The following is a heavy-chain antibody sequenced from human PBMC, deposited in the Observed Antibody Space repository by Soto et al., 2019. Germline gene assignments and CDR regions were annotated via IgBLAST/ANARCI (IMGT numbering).Heavy chain of an antibody. V-gene: IGHV1-18*01. D-gene: IGHD5-12*01. CDR2: ISAYNGNT. CDR1: GYGFTSYF. J-gene: IGHJ4*02. Sequence: ASVKVSCKASGYGFTSYFISWVRQAPGQGLEWMGWISAYNGNTNYAQKLQGRVTMTTDTSKNTLYLQMNSLRAEDTAVYYCAKGIGLQRWLQFGYFDYWGQGTLVTVSS. CDR3: AKGIGLQRWLQFGYFDY.